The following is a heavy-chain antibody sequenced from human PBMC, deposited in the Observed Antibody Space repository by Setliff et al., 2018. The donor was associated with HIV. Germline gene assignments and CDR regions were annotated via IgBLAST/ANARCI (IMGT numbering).Heavy chain of an antibody. CDR2: ISSRGSTI. V-gene: IGHV3-48*04. CDR3: ARSPYGDYGLDY. CDR1: GFTFSSYA. Sequence: GESLKISCAASGFTFSSYAMSWVRQAPGKGLEWVSYISSRGSTIYYADSVKGRFTISRDNAKNSLYLQMNTLRAEDTAVYFCARSPYGDYGLDYWGQGTLVTVSS. D-gene: IGHD4-17*01. J-gene: IGHJ4*02.